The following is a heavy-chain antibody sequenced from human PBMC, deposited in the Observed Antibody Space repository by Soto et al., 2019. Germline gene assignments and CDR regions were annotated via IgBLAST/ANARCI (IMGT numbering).Heavy chain of an antibody. CDR3: AKGDKDIVLMVYAIFFDY. J-gene: IGHJ4*02. CDR1: GFTFSSYA. Sequence: EVQLLESGGGLVQPGGSLRLSCAASGFTFSSYARSWVRQAPGKGLEWVSAISGSGGSTYYADSVKGRFTISRDNSKNTLYLQMNSLRAEDTAVYYCAKGDKDIVLMVYAIFFDYWGQGTLVTVSS. V-gene: IGHV3-23*01. D-gene: IGHD2-8*01. CDR2: ISGSGGST.